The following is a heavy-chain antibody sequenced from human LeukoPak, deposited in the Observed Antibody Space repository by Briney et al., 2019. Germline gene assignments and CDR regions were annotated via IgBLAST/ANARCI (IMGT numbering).Heavy chain of an antibody. J-gene: IGHJ3*02. Sequence: GESLKISCKGSGYSFTSYWIGWVRQMPGKGLEWMGIIYPGDSDTRYSPSFQGQATISADKSISTAYLQWSSLKASGTAVYYCARYAFHWDAFDIWGQGTMVTVSS. CDR2: IYPGDSDT. V-gene: IGHV5-51*01. CDR3: ARYAFHWDAFDI. CDR1: GYSFTSYW. D-gene: IGHD3-16*01.